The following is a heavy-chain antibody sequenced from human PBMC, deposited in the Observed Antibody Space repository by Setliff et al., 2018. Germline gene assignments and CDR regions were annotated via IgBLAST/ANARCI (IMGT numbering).Heavy chain of an antibody. CDR1: GFSFSTSA. J-gene: IGHJ4*02. D-gene: IGHD6-19*01. CDR3: ARWVFGSGWFLDY. Sequence: GGSLRLSCAASGFSFSTSAMHWVRQAPGKGLEYVSAISRNGDRTYYADSVKGRFTVSRDNSKNTLYLQMDSLRAEDTAVYYCARWVFGSGWFLDYWGQGTLVTVSS. CDR2: ISRNGDRT. V-gene: IGHV3-64*02.